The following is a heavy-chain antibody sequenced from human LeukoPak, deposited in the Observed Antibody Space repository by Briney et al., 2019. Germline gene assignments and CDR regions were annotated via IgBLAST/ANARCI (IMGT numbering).Heavy chain of an antibody. Sequence: GSLRLSCTASRFYFSTYDMNWVRQVPGKGLEWDSYIDSSGSTTYYAGSVQGRFTISRDNAKNSLYLQMKSLRVEDTAFYYCASAHGGSGYDRPFDYWGQGTLVTVSS. D-gene: IGHD5-12*01. CDR1: RFYFSTYD. J-gene: IGHJ4*02. CDR2: IDSSGSTT. CDR3: ASAHGGSGYDRPFDY. V-gene: IGHV3-48*03.